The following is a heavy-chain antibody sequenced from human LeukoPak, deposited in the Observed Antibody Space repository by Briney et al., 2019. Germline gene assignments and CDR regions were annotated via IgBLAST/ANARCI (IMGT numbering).Heavy chain of an antibody. CDR3: ASGYGSGSYDAFDI. CDR2: IRYDGSNK. D-gene: IGHD3-10*01. V-gene: IGHV3-30*02. J-gene: IGHJ3*02. CDR1: GFTSNSYG. Sequence: GGSLRLSCAASGFTSNSYGMHWVRQAPGKGLEWVAFIRYDGSNKYYADSVKGRFTISRDNSKNTLYLQMNSLRAEDTAVYYCASGYGSGSYDAFDIWGQGTMVTVSS.